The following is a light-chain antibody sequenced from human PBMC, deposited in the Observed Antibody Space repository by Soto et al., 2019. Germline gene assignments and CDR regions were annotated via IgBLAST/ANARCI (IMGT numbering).Light chain of an antibody. Sequence: QSALTQPASVSGSPGQSITISCTGTSSDVGSYNLVSWYQQHPGKAPKLIIYEGTKRPSGFSNRFSGSKSGNTASLTISRLQAEDEADYYCCSYAGSTTPVVFGGGTKVTVL. CDR2: EGT. CDR1: SSDVGSYNL. J-gene: IGLJ2*01. V-gene: IGLV2-23*01. CDR3: CSYAGSTTPVV.